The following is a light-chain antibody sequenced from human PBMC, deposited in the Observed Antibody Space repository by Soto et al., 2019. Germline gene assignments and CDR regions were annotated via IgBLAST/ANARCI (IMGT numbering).Light chain of an antibody. Sequence: DIQMTQSPSTLSASVGDRVTITCRASQTISSCLAWYQQKPGKAPKVLIYKASTLKSGVPSRFSGSGSGTEFTLTISSLQPDDFATYYCQHYNSYSEAFGQGTKVDIK. CDR1: QTISSC. CDR2: KAS. V-gene: IGKV1-5*03. J-gene: IGKJ1*01. CDR3: QHYNSYSEA.